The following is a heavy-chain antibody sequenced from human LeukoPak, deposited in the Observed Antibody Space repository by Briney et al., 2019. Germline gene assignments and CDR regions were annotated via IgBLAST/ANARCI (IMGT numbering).Heavy chain of an antibody. CDR3: ARVSGSSSYPKNNWFDP. J-gene: IGHJ5*02. CDR1: GYTFTSYA. D-gene: IGHD6-6*01. CDR2: ISAYNGNT. V-gene: IGHV1-18*01. Sequence: ASVKVSWKASGYTFTSYAISWVRQAPGQGLEWMGWISAYNGNTNYAQKFQGRVTMTKDTSTSTAYMELRSLRSDDTAVYYCARVSGSSSYPKNNWFDPWGQGTLVTVSS.